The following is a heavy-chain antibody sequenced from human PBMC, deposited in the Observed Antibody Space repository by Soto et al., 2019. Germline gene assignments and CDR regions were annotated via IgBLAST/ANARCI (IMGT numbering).Heavy chain of an antibody. CDR2: IHYSGST. Sequence: SEALALTSTVSGGSVSSTIYYWTWIRQPPGKGLEWIGYIHYSGSTNYNPSLQSRVTISVDTSKNHFSLELTSVTAADTAVYYCARAWEHLYFHSWGQGALGTVSS. D-gene: IGHD1-26*01. V-gene: IGHV4-61*01. J-gene: IGHJ4*02. CDR3: ARAWEHLYFHS. CDR1: GGSVSSTIYY.